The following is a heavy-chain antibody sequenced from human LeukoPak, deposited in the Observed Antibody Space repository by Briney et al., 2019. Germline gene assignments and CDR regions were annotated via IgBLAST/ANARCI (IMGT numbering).Heavy chain of an antibody. Sequence: ASVKVSCKASGYTFTSYDINWVRQAPGQGLEWMGIINPSGGSTSYAQKFQGRVTMTRDTSTSTVYMELSSLRSEDTAVYYCASTDGYNRDYWGQGTLVTVSS. V-gene: IGHV1-46*01. CDR3: ASTDGYNRDY. CDR1: GYTFTSYD. D-gene: IGHD5-24*01. J-gene: IGHJ4*02. CDR2: INPSGGST.